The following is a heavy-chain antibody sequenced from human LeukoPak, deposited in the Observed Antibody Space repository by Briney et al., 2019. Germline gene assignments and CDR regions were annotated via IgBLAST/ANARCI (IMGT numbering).Heavy chain of an antibody. CDR1: GFTFSTYA. D-gene: IGHD4-17*01. CDR2: IRGSGGTT. CDR3: ARDPRTTGKANYGMDV. Sequence: GGSLRLSCAASGFTFSTYAMTWVRQVPGKGLEWVSTIRGSGGTTYYADSVQGRFTISRDNSKNTVYLQMNSLRVEDTAVYYCARDPRTTGKANYGMDVWGQGTTVTVSS. V-gene: IGHV3-23*01. J-gene: IGHJ6*02.